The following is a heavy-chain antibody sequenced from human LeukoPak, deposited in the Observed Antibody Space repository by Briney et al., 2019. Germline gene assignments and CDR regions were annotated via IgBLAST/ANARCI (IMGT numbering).Heavy chain of an antibody. V-gene: IGHV3-7*01. CDR2: IKQDGSEK. CDR1: GFTFSRYW. CDR3: ARASSYDWDY. D-gene: IGHD3-9*01. J-gene: IGHJ4*02. Sequence: GGSLRLSCAASGFTFSRYWMSWVRQAPGKGLEWVANIKQDGSEKYYVDSVKGRFTISRDNAKNSLYLQMNSLRAEDTAVYYCARASSYDWDYWGQGTLVTVSS.